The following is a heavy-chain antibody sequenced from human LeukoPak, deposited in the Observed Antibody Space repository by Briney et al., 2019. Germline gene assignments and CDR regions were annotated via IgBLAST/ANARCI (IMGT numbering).Heavy chain of an antibody. CDR3: ARAGGYYDILTGRGLLDDAFDI. D-gene: IGHD3-9*01. V-gene: IGHV4-59*01. J-gene: IGHJ3*02. CDR2: IYYSGST. CDR1: GGSISSYY. Sequence: SETLSLTCTVSGGSISSYYWSWIRQPPGKGLEWIGYIYYSGSTNYNPSLKSRVTISVDTSKNQFSLKLSSVTAADTAVYHCARAGGYYDILTGRGLLDDAFDIWGQGTMVTVSS.